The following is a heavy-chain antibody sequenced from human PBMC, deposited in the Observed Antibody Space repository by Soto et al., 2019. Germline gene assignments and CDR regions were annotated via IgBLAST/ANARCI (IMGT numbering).Heavy chain of an antibody. CDR1: WGTFRSYA. Sequence: SGKVCFKASWGTFRSYAISLVRPAPWQGLEWMGGIIPIFGTANYAQKFQGRVTITADESTSTAYMELSSLRSEDTAVYYCARRIAVAGTNYYYGMDVWGQGTTVTVSS. CDR3: ARRIAVAGTNYYYGMDV. V-gene: IGHV1-69*13. CDR2: IIPIFGTA. J-gene: IGHJ6*02. D-gene: IGHD6-19*01.